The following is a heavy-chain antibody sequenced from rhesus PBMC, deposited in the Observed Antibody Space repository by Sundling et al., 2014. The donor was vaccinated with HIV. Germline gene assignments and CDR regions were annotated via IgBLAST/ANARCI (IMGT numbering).Heavy chain of an antibody. J-gene: IGHJ6*01. V-gene: IGHV3-103*01. D-gene: IGHD1-1*01. Sequence: EVQLVESGGGLAKPGGSLRLSCAASGFTFSSYAMHWVRQAPGKGLEWVSAISSGGSTYYADSVKGRFTIFRDSSKNTLSLEMNSLRAEDTAVYYCAKGNLGLDSWGQGVVVTVSS. CDR1: GFTFSSYA. CDR2: ISSGGST. CDR3: AKGNLGLDS.